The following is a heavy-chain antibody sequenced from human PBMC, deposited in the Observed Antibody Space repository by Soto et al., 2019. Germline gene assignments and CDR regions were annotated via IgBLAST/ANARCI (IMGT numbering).Heavy chain of an antibody. V-gene: IGHV3-23*01. CDR1: GFTFSSYA. J-gene: IGHJ3*02. D-gene: IGHD3-22*01. Sequence: GGSLRLSCAASGFTFSSYAMSWVRQAPGKGLEWVSAISGSGGSTYYADSVKGRFTISRDNSKKTLYLQMNSLRAEDTAVYYCAKTRGYYDSSGYYSDHDAFDIWGQGTMVTVSS. CDR2: ISGSGGST. CDR3: AKTRGYYDSSGYYSDHDAFDI.